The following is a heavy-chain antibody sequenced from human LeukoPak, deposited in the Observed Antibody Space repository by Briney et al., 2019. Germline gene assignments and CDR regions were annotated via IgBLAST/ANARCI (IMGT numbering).Heavy chain of an antibody. CDR1: GYRFTSYE. J-gene: IGHJ3*02. CDR3: ARPLEGYYYILTGYYFDAFDI. Sequence: GGSLEIFCKGSGYRFTSYEIGGARQMHGKGREWMGIIYHGDSDTRYSPSFQGHVTISADKSISSSYLQWRTLNASDTAMYYCARPLEGYYYILTGYYFDAFDIWGQGTMVTVSS. V-gene: IGHV5-51*01. D-gene: IGHD3-9*01. CDR2: IYHGDSDT.